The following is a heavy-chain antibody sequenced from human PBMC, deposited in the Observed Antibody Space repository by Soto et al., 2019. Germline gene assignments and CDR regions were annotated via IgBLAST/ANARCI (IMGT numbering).Heavy chain of an antibody. CDR1: GFTFSSYA. Sequence: QVQLVESGGGVVQPGRSLRLSCAASGFTFSSYAMHWVRQAPGKGLEWVAVISYDGSNKYYADSVKGRFTISRDNSKKTLYLQMNSLRAEDTAVYYCAREVTTVTTSPSFDYWGQGTLVTVSS. J-gene: IGHJ4*02. CDR3: AREVTTVTTSPSFDY. D-gene: IGHD4-17*01. CDR2: ISYDGSNK. V-gene: IGHV3-30-3*01.